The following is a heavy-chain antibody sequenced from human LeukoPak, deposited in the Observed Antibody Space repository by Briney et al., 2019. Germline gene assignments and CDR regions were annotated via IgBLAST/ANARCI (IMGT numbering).Heavy chain of an antibody. Sequence: HPGGSLRLSCAASGFTFDDYAMHWVRQAPGKGLEWVSGISWNSGSIGYADSVKGRFTISRDNAKNSLYLQMNSLRAEDTALYYCAKAYYYGSGREGYFDYWGQGTLVTVSS. J-gene: IGHJ4*02. D-gene: IGHD3-10*01. CDR1: GFTFDDYA. CDR2: ISWNSGSI. CDR3: AKAYYYGSGREGYFDY. V-gene: IGHV3-9*01.